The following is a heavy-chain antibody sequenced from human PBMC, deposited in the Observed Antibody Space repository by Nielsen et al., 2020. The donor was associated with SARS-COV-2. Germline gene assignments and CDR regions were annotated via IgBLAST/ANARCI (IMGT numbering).Heavy chain of an antibody. CDR3: ARNFYGSGSYPFDP. CDR2: ISWNSGSI. CDR1: GFTFDDYA. V-gene: IGHV3-9*01. D-gene: IGHD3-10*01. Sequence: SLKISCAASGFTFDDYAMHWVRQAPGKGLEWVSGISWNSGSIGYADSVKGRFTISRDNAKNSLYLQMNSLRAEDTAMYYCARNFYGSGSYPFDPWDQGTLVTVSS. J-gene: IGHJ5*02.